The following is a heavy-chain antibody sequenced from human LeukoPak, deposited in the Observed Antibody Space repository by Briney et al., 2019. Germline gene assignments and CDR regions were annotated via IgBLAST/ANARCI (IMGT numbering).Heavy chain of an antibody. CDR2: IWYDGSNK. CDR1: GFTFSSYG. D-gene: IGHD2-2*01. V-gene: IGHV3-33*08. Sequence: GGSLRLSCAASGFTFSSYGMHWVRQAPGKGLEWVAVIWYDGSNKYYADSVKGRFTISRDNSKNTLYLQMNSLRAEDTAVYYCAREGLGSIPAAIRVWGMDVWGQGTTVTVSS. CDR3: AREGLGSIPAAIRVWGMDV. J-gene: IGHJ6*02.